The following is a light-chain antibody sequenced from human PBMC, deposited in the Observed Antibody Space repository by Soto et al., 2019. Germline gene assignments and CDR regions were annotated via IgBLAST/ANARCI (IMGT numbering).Light chain of an antibody. CDR3: SSYTSTNTVI. V-gene: IGLV2-14*01. CDR2: DVT. J-gene: IGLJ2*01. CDR1: ISDIGAYKY. Sequence: QSVLTQPASVSGSPGQSITISCTGVISDIGAYKYVAWYQQHPDKAPKLMIYDVTYRPSGVPNRFSGSKSGNTASLTISELQAEDEADYYCSSYTSTNTVIFGGGTKVTVL.